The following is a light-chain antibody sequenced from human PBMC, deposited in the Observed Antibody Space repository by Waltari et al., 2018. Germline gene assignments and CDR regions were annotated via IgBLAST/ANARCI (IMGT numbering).Light chain of an antibody. CDR1: SSDGGGYNY. Sequence: QSALTQPASVSGSPGQSITIPCTGTSSDGGGYNYVSWYQQHPGKAPKVIIFDVNNRPSGVSNRFSGSKSGTTASLTISGLQAEDESDYYCCSFTSRSTWVFGGGTKVTVL. CDR2: DVN. CDR3: CSFTSRSTWV. V-gene: IGLV2-14*01. J-gene: IGLJ3*02.